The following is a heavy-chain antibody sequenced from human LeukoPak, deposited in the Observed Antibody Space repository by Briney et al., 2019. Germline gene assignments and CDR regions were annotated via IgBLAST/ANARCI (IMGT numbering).Heavy chain of an antibody. CDR2: IYYSGST. Sequence: SETLSLTCTVSGGPISSSSYYWGWLRQPPGKGLEWIGSIYYSGSTYYNPSLKSRVTISVDTSKNQFSLKLSYVTAADTAVYYCARDPRALWFGERGSWFEPWGQGTLVTVSS. CDR1: GGPISSSSYY. J-gene: IGHJ5*02. D-gene: IGHD3-10*01. V-gene: IGHV4-39*07. CDR3: ARDPRALWFGERGSWFEP.